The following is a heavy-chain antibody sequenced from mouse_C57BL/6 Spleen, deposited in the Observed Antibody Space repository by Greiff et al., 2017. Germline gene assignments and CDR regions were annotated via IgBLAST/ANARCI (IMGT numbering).Heavy chain of an antibody. CDR3: ARKIYYGNYDYAMDY. CDR2: IYPRDGST. D-gene: IGHD2-1*01. V-gene: IGHV1-78*01. CDR1: GYTFTDHT. Sequence: QVQLQQSDAELVKPGASVKISCKVSGYTFTDHTIHWMKQRPEQGLEWIGYIYPRDGSTKYNEKFKGKATLTADKSSSTAYMQLNSLTSEDSAVYFCARKIYYGNYDYAMDYWGQGTSVTVSS. J-gene: IGHJ4*01.